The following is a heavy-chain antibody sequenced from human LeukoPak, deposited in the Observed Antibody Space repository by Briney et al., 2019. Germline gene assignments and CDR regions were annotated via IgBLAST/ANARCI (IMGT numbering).Heavy chain of an antibody. CDR3: AGGSGLPHFDY. D-gene: IGHD3-10*01. CDR1: GGXISSYY. V-gene: IGHV4-59*01. CDR2: IYYSGTT. Sequence: SETLSLTCIVSGGXISSYYWSWIRQPPGKGLEWIGYIYYSGTTNYNPSLKSRVTISVDTSKNQSSLKLTSVTAADTAVYYCAGGSGLPHFDYWGQGTLVTVSS. J-gene: IGHJ4*02.